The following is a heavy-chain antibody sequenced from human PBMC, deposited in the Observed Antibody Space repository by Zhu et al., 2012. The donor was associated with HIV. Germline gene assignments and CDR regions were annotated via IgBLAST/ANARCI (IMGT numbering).Heavy chain of an antibody. Sequence: QVQLQESGPGLVKPSEILSLTCTVSGGSITNNNYYWGWIRQPPGKGLEWIGNIYYSGNTYYNPSLRSRVTISVDTSKNQFSLKLSSVTAADTAVYYCARHVGGIRAGGTACDLWGLAPWSLSRQ. CDR3: ARHVGGIRAGGTACDL. J-gene: IGHJ2*01. CDR1: GGSITNNNYY. CDR2: IYYSGNT. D-gene: IGHD6-13*01. V-gene: IGHV4-39*01.